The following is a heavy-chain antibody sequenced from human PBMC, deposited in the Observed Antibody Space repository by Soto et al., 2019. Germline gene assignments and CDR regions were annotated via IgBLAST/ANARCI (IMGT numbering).Heavy chain of an antibody. D-gene: IGHD3-3*01. CDR1: GGTFSSYA. CDR2: IIPIFGTA. J-gene: IGHJ5*02. CDR3: ARDRGWWLVSDNWFDP. Sequence: SVKVSCKASGGTFSSYAISSVRQAPGQGLEWMGGIIPIFGTANYAQKFQGRVTITADESTSTAYMELSSLRSEDTAVYYCARDRGWWLVSDNWFDPWGQGTLVTVSS. V-gene: IGHV1-69*13.